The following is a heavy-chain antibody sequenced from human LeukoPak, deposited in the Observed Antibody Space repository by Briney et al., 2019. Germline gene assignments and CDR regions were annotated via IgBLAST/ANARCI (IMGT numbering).Heavy chain of an antibody. CDR2: INPNSGNT. CDR3: ARVSGYEDYFDY. J-gene: IGHJ4*02. Sequence: GASVKVSCKASGYTFTGYYMHWVRQAPGQGLEWMGWINPNSGNTGYAQKFQGRVTMTRNTSISTAYMELSSLRSEDTAVYYCARVSGYEDYFDYWGQGTLVTVSS. D-gene: IGHD5-12*01. V-gene: IGHV1-8*02. CDR1: GYTFTGYY.